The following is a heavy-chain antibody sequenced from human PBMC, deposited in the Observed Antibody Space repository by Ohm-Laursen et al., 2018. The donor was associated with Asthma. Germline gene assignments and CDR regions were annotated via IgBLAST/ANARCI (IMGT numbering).Heavy chain of an antibody. Sequence: PTQTLTLTCTFSGFSLSTNGVGVGWIRQPPGKALEWLALIYWDDDKRYSPSLKSRVTIAKDTSKNQVVLTVTNVDPVDTATYFCAHGLFSAWFSWGQGTVVTVSS. J-gene: IGHJ5*02. D-gene: IGHD6-19*01. CDR1: GFSLSTNGVG. V-gene: IGHV2-5*02. CDR3: AHGLFSAWFS. CDR2: IYWDDDK.